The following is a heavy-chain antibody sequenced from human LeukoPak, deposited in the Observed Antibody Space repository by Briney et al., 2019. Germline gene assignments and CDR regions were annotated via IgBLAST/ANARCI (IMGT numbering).Heavy chain of an antibody. CDR1: GFTFSSYS. J-gene: IGHJ4*02. D-gene: IGHD3-22*01. CDR3: AREAYYDSSGLDY. Sequence: PGGSLRLSCAASGFTFSSYSMNWVRQAPGKGLEWVSSISSSSSYIYYADSVKGRFTISRDNAKNSLYPQMNSLRAEDTAVYYCAREAYYDSSGLDYWGQGTLVTVSS. V-gene: IGHV3-21*01. CDR2: ISSSSSYI.